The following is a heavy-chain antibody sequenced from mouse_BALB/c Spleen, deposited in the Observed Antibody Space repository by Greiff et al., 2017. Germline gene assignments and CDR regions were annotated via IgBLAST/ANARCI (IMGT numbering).Heavy chain of an antibody. CDR2: ISSGSSTI. Sequence: EVMLVESGGGLVQPGGSRKLSCAASGFTFSSFGMHWVRQAPEKGLEWVAYISSGSSTIYYADTVKGRFTISRDNPKNTLFLQMTSLRSEDTAMYYCARSGGSSYDYAMDYWGQGTSVTVSS. CDR1: GFTFSSFG. CDR3: ARSGGSSYDYAMDY. J-gene: IGHJ4*01. D-gene: IGHD1-1*01. V-gene: IGHV5-17*02.